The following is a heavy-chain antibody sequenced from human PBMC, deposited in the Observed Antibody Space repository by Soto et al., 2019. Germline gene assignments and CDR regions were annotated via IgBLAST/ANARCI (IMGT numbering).Heavy chain of an antibody. V-gene: IGHV3-23*01. CDR3: AKDLGPFDWLLDDAFDI. CDR1: GFTFSSYA. CDR2: ISGSGGST. Sequence: GGSLRLSCAASGFTFSSYAMSWVRQAPGKGLEWVSAISGSGGSTYYADSVKGRFTISRDNSKNTLYLQMNSLRAEDTAVYYCAKDLGPFDWLLDDAFDIWGQGTMVTVSS. D-gene: IGHD3-9*01. J-gene: IGHJ3*02.